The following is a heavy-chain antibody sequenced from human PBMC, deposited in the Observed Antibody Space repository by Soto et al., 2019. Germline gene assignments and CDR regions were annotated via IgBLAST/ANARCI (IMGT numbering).Heavy chain of an antibody. J-gene: IGHJ4*02. CDR3: ARNWNLALVPAAYFDA. Sequence: PSETLSLTCTVSNFSVLTSIYYWAWIRQPPGKGLEWVGTVYYTGTTYYNPSLQSRVTISIDTSKNQFSLNLNSVTAADTAVYYCARNWNLALVPAAYFDAWVQGTLVTVSS. V-gene: IGHV4-39*01. CDR1: NFSVLTSIYY. D-gene: IGHD2-2*01. CDR2: VYYTGTT.